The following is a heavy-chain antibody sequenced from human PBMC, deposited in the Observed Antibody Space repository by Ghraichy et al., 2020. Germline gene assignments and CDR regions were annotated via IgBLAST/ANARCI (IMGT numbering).Heavy chain of an antibody. J-gene: IGHJ3*02. Sequence: GGSLRLSCAASGFTFSSDAMSWVRQAPGKGLEWVSAITGDGGGTYYADSVKGRFTISRDNSKNTLYLQMNSLRAEDTALYYCAKKYCSTSSCYVFAFDIWGKGTMVTVSS. CDR2: ITGDGGGT. CDR3: AKKYCSTSSCYVFAFDI. D-gene: IGHD2-2*01. V-gene: IGHV3-23*01. CDR1: GFTFSSDA.